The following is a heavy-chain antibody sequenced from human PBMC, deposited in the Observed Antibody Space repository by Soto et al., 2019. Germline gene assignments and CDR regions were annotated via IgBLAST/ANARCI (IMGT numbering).Heavy chain of an antibody. CDR3: ARDSKVEMATTDAFDI. D-gene: IGHD5-12*01. CDR2: IYYSGST. V-gene: IGHV4-30-4*01. J-gene: IGHJ3*02. Sequence: QVQLQESGPGLVKPSQTLSLTCTVSGGSISSGDYYWSWIRQPPGKGLEWIGYIYYSGSTYYNPSLKSRVTISVDTSNNQFSLKLSSVTAADTAVYYCARDSKVEMATTDAFDIWGQGTMVTVSS. CDR1: GGSISSGDYY.